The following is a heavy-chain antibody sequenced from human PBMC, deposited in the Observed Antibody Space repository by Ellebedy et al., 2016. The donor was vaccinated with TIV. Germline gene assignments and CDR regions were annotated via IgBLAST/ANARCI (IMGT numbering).Heavy chain of an antibody. V-gene: IGHV3-49*04. CDR1: GFTFGDYG. Sequence: PGGSLRLSCTASGFTFGDYGMSWVRQAPGKGLEWVGFIRIKAYGGTTEYAASVQGRFTISRDDSKSIAHLHMNSLKTEDTAVYYCTRVVSAAKYYYGMDVWGQGTTVTVSS. J-gene: IGHJ6*02. D-gene: IGHD2-2*01. CDR3: TRVVSAAKYYYGMDV. CDR2: IRIKAYGGTT.